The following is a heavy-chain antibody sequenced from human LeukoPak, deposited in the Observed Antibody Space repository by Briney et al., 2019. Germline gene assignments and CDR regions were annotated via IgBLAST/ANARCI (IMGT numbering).Heavy chain of an antibody. V-gene: IGHV3-9*03. Sequence: SGGSLRLSCAASGFTFDDYAMHWVRQAPGKGLEWVSGISWNSGSIGYADSVKGRFTISRDNAKNSLYLQMNSLRAEDMALYYCAKASDSSGYDAFDIWGQGTMVTVSS. CDR1: GFTFDDYA. D-gene: IGHD3-22*01. CDR2: ISWNSGSI. CDR3: AKASDSSGYDAFDI. J-gene: IGHJ3*02.